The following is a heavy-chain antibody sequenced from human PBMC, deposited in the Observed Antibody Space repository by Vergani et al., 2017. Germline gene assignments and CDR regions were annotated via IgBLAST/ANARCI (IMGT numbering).Heavy chain of an antibody. D-gene: IGHD3-10*01. CDR1: GFSLSTSGMC. V-gene: IGHV2-70*15. CDR2: IDWDDDK. Sequence: QVTLRESGPALVKPTQTLTLTCTFSGFSLSTSGMCVGWIRQHPGKALEWLARIDWDDDKYYSTSLKTRLTISKDTSKNQVVLTMTNMDPVDTSTYYCVFYYYGSGSYYGDYWGQGTLVTVSS. CDR3: VFYYYGSGSYYGDY. J-gene: IGHJ4*02.